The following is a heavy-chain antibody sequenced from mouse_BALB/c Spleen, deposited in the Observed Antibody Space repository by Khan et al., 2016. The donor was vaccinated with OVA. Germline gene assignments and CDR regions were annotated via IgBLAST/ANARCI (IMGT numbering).Heavy chain of an antibody. J-gene: IGHJ2*01. V-gene: IGHV1S81*02. D-gene: IGHD1-1*01. CDR1: GYTFTSYW. CDR3: ARIKKIVATYFYY. Sequence: QVQLQQPGAELVKAGASVKMSCKASGYTFTSYWMHWVKQRLGQGLEWFAETNPTNGRTYYNEKFKSKATLTVDKSSSTAYMLLSGPTFEESAVYYCARIKKIVATYFYYWGQGTTLTVSS. CDR2: TNPTNGRT.